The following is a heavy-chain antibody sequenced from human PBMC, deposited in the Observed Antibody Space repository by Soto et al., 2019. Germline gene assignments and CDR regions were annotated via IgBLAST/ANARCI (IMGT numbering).Heavy chain of an antibody. Sequence: TLSLTCAVYGGSFSGYYWTWIRQPPGKGLEWIGEINHSGTINFNPSLKSRLTISLDTSKKHFSLKLSSVTDADTAAYYCARADRTLVTSYSLDVWGQGTTVTSP. CDR2: INHSGTI. V-gene: IGHV4-34*01. J-gene: IGHJ6*02. D-gene: IGHD2-21*02. CDR3: ARADRTLVTSYSLDV. CDR1: GGSFSGYY.